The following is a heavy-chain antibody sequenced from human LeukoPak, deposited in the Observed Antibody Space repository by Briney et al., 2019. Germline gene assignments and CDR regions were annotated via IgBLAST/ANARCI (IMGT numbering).Heavy chain of an antibody. CDR3: ARDQLQRSGWYKVYYYGMDV. J-gene: IGHJ6*02. V-gene: IGHV1-46*01. CDR2: VNPSGGST. Sequence: ASVKVSCKASGYTFTGYYMHWVRQAPGQGLEWMGIVNPSGGSTSYAQKFQGRVTMTRDTSTSTVYMELSSLRSEDTAVYYCARDQLQRSGWYKVYYYGMDVWGQGTTVTVSS. CDR1: GYTFTGYY. D-gene: IGHD6-19*01.